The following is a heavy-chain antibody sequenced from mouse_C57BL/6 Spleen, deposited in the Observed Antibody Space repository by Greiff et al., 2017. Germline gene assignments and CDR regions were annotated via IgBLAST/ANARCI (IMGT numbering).Heavy chain of an antibody. CDR3: ARDSSGYPYFDY. CDR1: GFTFSSYA. V-gene: IGHV5-4*01. D-gene: IGHD3-2*02. Sequence: DVQLVESGGGLVKPGGSLKLSCAASGFTFSSYAMSWVRQTPEKRLEWVATISDGGSYTYYPDNVKGRFTISRDNAKNNLYLQMSHLKSEDTAMYYCARDSSGYPYFDYWGQGTTLTVSS. CDR2: ISDGGSYT. J-gene: IGHJ2*01.